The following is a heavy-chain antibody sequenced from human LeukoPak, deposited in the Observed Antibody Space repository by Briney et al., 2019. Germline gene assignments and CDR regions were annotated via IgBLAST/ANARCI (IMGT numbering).Heavy chain of an antibody. Sequence: SETLSLTCTVSGGSISSSSYYWGWIRQPPGKGLEWIGEINHSGSTNYNPSLKSRVTISVDTSKNQFSLKLSSVTAADTAVYYCARGGVGGAMVRRFSDYWGQGTLVTVSS. J-gene: IGHJ4*02. CDR3: ARGGVGGAMVRRFSDY. CDR1: GGSISSSSYY. D-gene: IGHD3-16*01. CDR2: INHSGST. V-gene: IGHV4-39*07.